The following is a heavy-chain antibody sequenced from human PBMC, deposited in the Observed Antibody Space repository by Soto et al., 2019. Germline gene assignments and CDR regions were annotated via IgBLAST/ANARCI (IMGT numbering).Heavy chain of an antibody. D-gene: IGHD1-1*01. CDR1: GFTFSSYS. CDR2: ISSSSSYI. J-gene: IGHJ6*02. CDR3: ARDVLLERQHGMDV. V-gene: IGHV3-21*01. Sequence: EVQLVESGGGLVKPGGSLRLSCAASGFTFSSYSMNWVRQAPGNGLEWVSSISSSSSYIYYADSVKGRFTISRDNAKNSLYLQMNSLRAEDTAVYYCARDVLLERQHGMDVWGQGTTVTVSS.